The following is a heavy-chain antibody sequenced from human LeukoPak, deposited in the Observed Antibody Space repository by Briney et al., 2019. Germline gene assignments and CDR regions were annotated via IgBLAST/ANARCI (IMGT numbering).Heavy chain of an antibody. Sequence: PGGSLRLSCAASGFTFSSYAMSWVRQAPGKGLEWVSAISGSGGSTYYADSVRGRFTISRDSSKNTLNLQMNSLRVEDTAVYYCARGGGTTQFDYWGQGTLVTVSS. D-gene: IGHD2/OR15-2a*01. CDR1: GFTFSSYA. CDR3: ARGGGTTQFDY. J-gene: IGHJ4*02. V-gene: IGHV3-23*01. CDR2: ISGSGGST.